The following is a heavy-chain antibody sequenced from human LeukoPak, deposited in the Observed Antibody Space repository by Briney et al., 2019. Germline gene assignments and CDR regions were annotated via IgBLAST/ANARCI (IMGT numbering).Heavy chain of an antibody. Sequence: SVKVSCKASGGTFSSYAISWVRQAPGQGLEWMGRIIPIFGTANYAQKFQGRVTITTDESTSTAYMELSSLRSEDTAVYYCARGQGSNNWFDPWGQGTLVTVSS. CDR3: ARGQGSNNWFDP. CDR1: GGTFSSYA. J-gene: IGHJ5*02. CDR2: IIPIFGTA. V-gene: IGHV1-69*05.